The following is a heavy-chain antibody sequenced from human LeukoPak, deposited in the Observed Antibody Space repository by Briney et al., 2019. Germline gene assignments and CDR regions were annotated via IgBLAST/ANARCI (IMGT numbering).Heavy chain of an antibody. D-gene: IGHD3-22*01. CDR3: ARDGGAMIDAFDI. CDR2: IYYSGST. CDR1: GGSISSYY. J-gene: IGHJ3*02. V-gene: IGHV4-59*01. Sequence: SETLSLTCTVSGGSISSYYWSWIRQPPGKGLEWIGYIYYSGSTNYNPSLKSRVTISVDTSKHQFSLKLSSVTAADTAVYYCARDGGAMIDAFDIWGQGTMVTVSS.